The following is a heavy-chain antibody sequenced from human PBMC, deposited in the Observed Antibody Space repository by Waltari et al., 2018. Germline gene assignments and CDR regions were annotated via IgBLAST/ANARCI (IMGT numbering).Heavy chain of an antibody. CDR3: ARPAAGKKDAFDI. V-gene: IGHV1-69*01. CDR1: GGTFSSYA. J-gene: IGHJ3*02. Sequence: VSCKASGGTFSSYAISWVRQAPGQGLEWMGGIIPIFGTANYAQKFQGRVTITADESTSTAYMELSSLRSEDTAVYYCARPAAGKKDAFDIWGQGTMVTVSS. D-gene: IGHD6-13*01. CDR2: IIPIFGTA.